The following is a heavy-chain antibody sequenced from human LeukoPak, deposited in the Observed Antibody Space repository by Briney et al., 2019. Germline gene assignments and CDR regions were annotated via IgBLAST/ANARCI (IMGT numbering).Heavy chain of an antibody. CDR1: GFTFTTYT. Sequence: AGGSLRLSCVASGFTFTTYTMNWVRQAPGKGLEWVSYITSRSTTIYYADSVKGRFTISRDNAKNSLFLQMNSLRDEDTAVYYCARMVATGTSYFDYWGQGTLVTVSS. CDR2: ITSRSTTI. D-gene: IGHD1-1*01. V-gene: IGHV3-48*02. J-gene: IGHJ4*02. CDR3: ARMVATGTSYFDY.